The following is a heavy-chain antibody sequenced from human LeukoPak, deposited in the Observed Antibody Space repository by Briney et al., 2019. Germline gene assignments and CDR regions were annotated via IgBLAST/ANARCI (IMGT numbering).Heavy chain of an antibody. Sequence: SSETLSLTCAVYGGSFSGYYWSWIRQPPGKGLEWIGEINHSGSTNYNPSLKSRVTISVDTSKNQFSLKLSSVTAADTAVYYCARDGVLYYDSSGLDAFDIWGQGTMVTVSS. CDR2: INHSGST. J-gene: IGHJ3*02. V-gene: IGHV4-34*01. CDR1: GGSFSGYY. CDR3: ARDGVLYYDSSGLDAFDI. D-gene: IGHD3-22*01.